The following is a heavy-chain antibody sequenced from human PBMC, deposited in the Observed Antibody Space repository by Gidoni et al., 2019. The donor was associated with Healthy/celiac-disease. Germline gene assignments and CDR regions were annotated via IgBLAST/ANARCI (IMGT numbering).Heavy chain of an antibody. CDR1: GGTFSRYA. D-gene: IGHD2-15*01. CDR3: ARELFRVVVAASYYYYYGMDV. Sequence: QVQLVQSGAEVQKPGSSVTVSCKASGGTFSRYATSWVRQAPGQGLDWMGGIIPILGTASYAQKFQGRVTMTADESTSTAYMELSSLRSEDTAVYDCARELFRVVVAASYYYYYGMDVWGQGTTVTVSS. CDR2: IIPILGTA. V-gene: IGHV1-69*01. J-gene: IGHJ6*02.